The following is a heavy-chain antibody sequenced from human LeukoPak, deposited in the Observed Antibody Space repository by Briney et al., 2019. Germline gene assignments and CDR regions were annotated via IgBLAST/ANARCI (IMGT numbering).Heavy chain of an antibody. Sequence: GGSLRLSCAGSGFNFSSYALSWVRQAPGKGLEWVAVIWYDGSNKYYADSVKGRFTISRDNSKNTLYLQMNSLRAEDTAVYYCARSKKLGDYWGQGTLVTVSS. D-gene: IGHD4-11*01. CDR2: IWYDGSNK. V-gene: IGHV3-33*08. J-gene: IGHJ4*02. CDR1: GFNFSSYA. CDR3: ARSKKLGDY.